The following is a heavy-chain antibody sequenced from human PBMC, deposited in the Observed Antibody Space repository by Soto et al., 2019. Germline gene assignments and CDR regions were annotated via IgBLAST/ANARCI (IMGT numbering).Heavy chain of an antibody. V-gene: IGHV1-46*01. J-gene: IGHJ4*02. Sequence: QVQLVQSGAEVKKPGASVKVSCKASGYTFTSYYMHWVRQAPGQGLEWMGMIKPTGGSTSYAQKFQCRVTMTRDTSTSTVYMELRSLTSEDTAVYYCARTFSDGLPSDYWGQGTLVTVSS. CDR2: IKPTGGST. CDR3: ARTFSDGLPSDY. CDR1: GYTFTSYY. D-gene: IGHD6-25*01.